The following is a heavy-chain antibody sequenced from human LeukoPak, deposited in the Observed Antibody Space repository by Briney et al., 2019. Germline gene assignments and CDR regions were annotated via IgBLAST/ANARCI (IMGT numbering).Heavy chain of an antibody. CDR1: GGPFSGYY. V-gene: IGHV4-59*10. Sequence: PSETLSLTCAVYGGPFSGYYWSWIRQPAGKGLEWIGRIYTSGSTNYSPSLKSRVTISVDTSKNQFSLKLSSVTAADTAVYYCARLRYQLGWFDPWGQGTLVTVSS. CDR3: ARLRYQLGWFDP. J-gene: IGHJ5*02. CDR2: IYTSGST. D-gene: IGHD2-2*01.